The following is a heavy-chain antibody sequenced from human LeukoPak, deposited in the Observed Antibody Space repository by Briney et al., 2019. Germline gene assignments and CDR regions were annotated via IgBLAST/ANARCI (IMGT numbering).Heavy chain of an antibody. CDR1: GFTFSSYW. D-gene: IGHD5-24*01. Sequence: GVSLRLSCAASGFTFSSYWMHWVRQAPGKGLVWVSRVKGDGSFTDYADSVYGRFTVSRDNAKNTLYLHMHSLRAEDTAVYYCVRDGDDFNFDYWGQGSLVTVSS. CDR2: VKGDGSFT. J-gene: IGHJ4*02. V-gene: IGHV3-74*01. CDR3: VRDGDDFNFDY.